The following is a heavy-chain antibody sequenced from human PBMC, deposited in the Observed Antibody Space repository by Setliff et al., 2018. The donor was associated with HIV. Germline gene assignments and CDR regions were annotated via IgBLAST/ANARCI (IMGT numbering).Heavy chain of an antibody. J-gene: IGHJ1*01. CDR2: IYYSGST. D-gene: IGHD2-15*01. V-gene: IGHV4-39*07. CDR1: GGSISSSSYY. CDR3: ARGGYCSGGSCYYTEYFQH. Sequence: PSETLSLTCTVSGGSISSSSYYWGWIRQPPGKGLEWIGSIYYSGSTYYNPSLKSRVTISVDTSKNQFSLKLSSVTAADTAVYCCARGGYCSGGSCYYTEYFQHWGQGTLVTVSS.